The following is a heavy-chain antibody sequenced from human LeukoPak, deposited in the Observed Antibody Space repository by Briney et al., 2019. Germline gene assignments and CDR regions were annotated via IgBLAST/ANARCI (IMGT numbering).Heavy chain of an antibody. CDR2: ISAYNGNT. J-gene: IGHJ4*02. Sequence: ASVKVSCKASGYTFTSYGISWVRQAPGQGLEWMGWISAYNGNTNYAQKLQGRVTMTTDTSTSTAYMELRSLRSDDTAVYYCVKAQAYCSGGSCYGFSVNGPRDWGQGTLVTVSS. CDR3: VKAQAYCSGGSCYGFSVNGPRD. V-gene: IGHV1-18*01. CDR1: GYTFTSYG. D-gene: IGHD2-15*01.